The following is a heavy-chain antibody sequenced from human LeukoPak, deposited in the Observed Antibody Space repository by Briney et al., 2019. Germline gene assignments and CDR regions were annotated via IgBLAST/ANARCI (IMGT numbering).Heavy chain of an antibody. V-gene: IGHV4-59*01. CDR3: ARDGYCSSTSCRYYYMDV. CDR1: GGSISSYY. CDR2: IYYSGST. D-gene: IGHD2-2*01. Sequence: SETLSLTCTVSGGSISSYYWSWIRQPPGKGLEWIGYIYYSGSTNYNPSLKSRVTISVDTSKNQFSLKLSSVTAADTAVYYCARDGYCSSTSCRYYYMDVWGKGTTVTISS. J-gene: IGHJ6*03.